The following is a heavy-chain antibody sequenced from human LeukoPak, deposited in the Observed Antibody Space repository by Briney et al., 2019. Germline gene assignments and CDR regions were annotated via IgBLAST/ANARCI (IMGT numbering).Heavy chain of an antibody. D-gene: IGHD1-26*01. V-gene: IGHV4-30-4*01. J-gene: IGHJ4*02. Sequence: SETLSLICTVSGGSISSDDYYWSWIRQPPGKGLEWIGYIYTSGMTYYNPSLKSRVSISVDTSKNQFSLKLSSVTAADTAVYYRARDSARIIDCWGQGTLVTVSS. CDR1: GGSISSDDYY. CDR3: ARDSARIIDC. CDR2: IYTSGMT.